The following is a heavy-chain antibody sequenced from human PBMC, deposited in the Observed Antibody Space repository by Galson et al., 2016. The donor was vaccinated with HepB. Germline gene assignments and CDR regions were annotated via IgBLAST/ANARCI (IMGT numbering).Heavy chain of an antibody. CDR1: GGTFSSYP. V-gene: IGHV1-69*06. J-gene: IGHJ4*02. D-gene: IGHD1-26*01. CDR2: IIPIFGTA. Sequence: SVKVSCKASGGTFSSYPFSWVRQAPGQGLEWMGGIIPIFGTAKYAQKFQGRVTITADKSTSTAYMELSSVRSEDTAVYYCASRGSHAAYYFDYWGQGTLVTVSS. CDR3: ASRGSHAAYYFDY.